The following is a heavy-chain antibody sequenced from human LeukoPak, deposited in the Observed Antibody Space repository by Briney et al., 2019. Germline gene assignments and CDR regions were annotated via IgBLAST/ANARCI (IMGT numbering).Heavy chain of an antibody. CDR2: ISAYNGNT. CDR3: ARVSLVRGVIGPEGN. Sequence: GASVKVSCKASGYTFTGYYMHWVRQAPGQGLEWMGWISAYNGNTNYAQKLQGRVTMTTDTSTSTAYMELRSLRSDDTAVYYCARVSLVRGVIGPEGNWGQGTLVTVSS. CDR1: GYTFTGYY. D-gene: IGHD3-10*01. V-gene: IGHV1-18*04. J-gene: IGHJ4*02.